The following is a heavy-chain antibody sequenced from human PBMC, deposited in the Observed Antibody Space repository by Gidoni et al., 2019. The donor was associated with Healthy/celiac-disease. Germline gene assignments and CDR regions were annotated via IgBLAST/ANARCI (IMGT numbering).Heavy chain of an antibody. CDR2: IYYSGST. J-gene: IGHJ4*02. CDR3: ARHSGSRSRGHFDY. Sequence: QLQLQESGPGLVKPSETLSLTCTVSGGPISSSSYYWGWIRQPPGKGLEWIGSIYYSGSTYYNPSLKSRVTISVDTSKNQFSLKLSSVTAADTAVYYWARHSGSRSRGHFDYWGQGTLVTVSS. V-gene: IGHV4-39*01. D-gene: IGHD1-26*01. CDR1: GGPISSSSYY.